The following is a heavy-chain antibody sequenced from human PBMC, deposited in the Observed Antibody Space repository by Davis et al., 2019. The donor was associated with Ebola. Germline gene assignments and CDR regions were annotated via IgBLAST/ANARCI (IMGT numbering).Heavy chain of an antibody. CDR2: IYPGDSDT. Sequence: GESLKISCKGSGYTFTTYWIGWVRQMPGKGLEWMGLIYPGDSDTRYSPSFQGQVPISADKSISTAYLQWSSLKASDTAMYYCARRGGWSGAFLDYWGQGTLVTVSS. V-gene: IGHV5-51*01. CDR3: ARRGGWSGAFLDY. D-gene: IGHD3-3*02. CDR1: GYTFTTYW. J-gene: IGHJ4*02.